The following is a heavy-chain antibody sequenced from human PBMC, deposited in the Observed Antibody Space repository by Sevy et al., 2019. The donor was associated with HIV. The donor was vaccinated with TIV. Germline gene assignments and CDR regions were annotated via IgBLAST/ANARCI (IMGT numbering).Heavy chain of an antibody. D-gene: IGHD6-19*01. CDR2: ISYDGSNK. CDR3: ASQTSSGWSAFDY. V-gene: IGHV3-30*04. CDR1: GFTFSSYA. J-gene: IGHJ4*02. Sequence: GGCLRLSCAASGFTFSSYAMHWVRQAPGKGLEWVAVISYDGSNKYYADSVKGRFTISRDNSKNTLYLQMNSLRAEDTAVYYCASQTSSGWSAFDYWGQGTLVTVSS.